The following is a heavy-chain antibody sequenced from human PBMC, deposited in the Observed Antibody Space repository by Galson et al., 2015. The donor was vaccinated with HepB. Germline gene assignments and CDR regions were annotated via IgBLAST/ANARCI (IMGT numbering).Heavy chain of an antibody. CDR3: AKDVRGSGLGGFDY. CDR2: ISWNSGSI. D-gene: IGHD3-10*01. Sequence: SLRLSCAASGFTFDDYAMHWVRQAPGKGLEWVSGISWNSGSIGYADSVKGRFTISRDNAKNSLYLQMNSLRAEDTALYYCAKDVRGSGLGGFDYWGQGTLVTVSS. CDR1: GFTFDDYA. J-gene: IGHJ4*02. V-gene: IGHV3-9*01.